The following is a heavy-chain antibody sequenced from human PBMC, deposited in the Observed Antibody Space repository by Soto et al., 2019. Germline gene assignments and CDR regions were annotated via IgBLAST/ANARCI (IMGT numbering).Heavy chain of an antibody. Sequence: EVPLVESGGGLVQPGGSLRLSCAASGFTLSTNWMHWVRQAPGKGLVWVSRINSDGSSTSYADSVKGRFTVSRHNAKSTLYLQVNSLTADDTAIYYCLIAYCCGDCSAWGQGTPVTVSS. J-gene: IGHJ5*02. CDR1: GFTLSTNW. V-gene: IGHV3-74*01. CDR3: LIAYCCGDCSA. CDR2: INSDGSST. D-gene: IGHD2-21*02.